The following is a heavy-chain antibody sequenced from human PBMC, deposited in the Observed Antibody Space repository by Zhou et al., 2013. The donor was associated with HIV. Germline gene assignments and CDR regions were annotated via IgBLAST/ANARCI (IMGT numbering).Heavy chain of an antibody. CDR3: ARPRERWLQFEKGSDAFHI. D-gene: IGHD5-12*01. Sequence: QVQLVQSGAEVKKPGSSVKVSCKASGGTFSTYAISWVRQAPGQGLEWMGRIIPIFGIADSAQKFQDRVTITADKSTSTAYMELSSLRSEDTAVYYCARPRERWLQFEKGSDAFHIWAKGQWSPSLQ. J-gene: IGHJ3*02. CDR2: IIPIFGIA. V-gene: IGHV1-69*09. CDR1: GGTFSTYA.